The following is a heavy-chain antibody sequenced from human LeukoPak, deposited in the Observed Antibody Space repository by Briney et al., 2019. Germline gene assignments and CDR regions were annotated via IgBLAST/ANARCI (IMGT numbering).Heavy chain of an antibody. J-gene: IGHJ4*02. CDR1: GFTFSNYA. D-gene: IGHD1-14*01. Sequence: PGGSLRLSCAASGFTFSNYAMNWVRQAPGKGLGWVAVISFDGTKEYYADSVQGRFNISRDNSRNTLYLQMNFLRGEDTAMFYCARSKLASGRKFDYWGQGALVTVSS. V-gene: IGHV3-30*04. CDR2: ISFDGTKE. CDR3: ARSKLASGRKFDY.